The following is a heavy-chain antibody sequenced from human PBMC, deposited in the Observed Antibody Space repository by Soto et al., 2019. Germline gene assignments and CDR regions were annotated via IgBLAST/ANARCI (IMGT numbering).Heavy chain of an antibody. CDR1: GGSISSYY. D-gene: IGHD3-10*01. J-gene: IGHJ4*02. CDR2: INYSGST. Sequence: SETLSLTCTVSGGSISSYYWSWIRQPPGKGLEWIGYINYSGSTNYNPSLKSRVTISVDTSKNQFSLKLSSVTAAYTAVYYCARAIAHYDSGTYEGGYYYFDSWGQGTPVTVSS. CDR3: ARAIAHYDSGTYEGGYYYFDS. V-gene: IGHV4-59*12.